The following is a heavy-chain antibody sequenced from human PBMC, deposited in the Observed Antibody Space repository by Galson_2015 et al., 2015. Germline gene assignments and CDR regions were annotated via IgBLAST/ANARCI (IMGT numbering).Heavy chain of an antibody. V-gene: IGHV3-11*03. J-gene: IGHJ3*02. Sequence: SLRLSCAASGFTFSDYYMRWIRQAPGMGLGWVSYISSSSSYTNYADSVKGRFTIYRDNAKNSLYLQMNSPRAEDTAVYYCATNAGGGLEVGDIWGQGTMVTVSS. D-gene: IGHD2-21*01. CDR3: ATNAGGGLEVGDI. CDR1: GFTFSDYY. CDR2: ISSSSSYT.